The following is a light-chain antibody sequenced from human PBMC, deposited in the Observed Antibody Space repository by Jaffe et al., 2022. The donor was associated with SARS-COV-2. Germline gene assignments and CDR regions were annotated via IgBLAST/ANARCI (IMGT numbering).Light chain of an antibody. V-gene: IGLV1-44*01. CDR3: AAWDDSLNGWV. CDR1: SSNIGGNI. CDR2: SNN. J-gene: IGLJ3*02. Sequence: QSVLTQPPSASGTPGQRVTISCSGSSSNIGGNIVNWYQQLPGTAPKLLIYSNNQRPSGVPDRFSGSKSGTSASLAISGLQSEDEADYYCAAWDDSLNGWVFGGGTKLTVL.